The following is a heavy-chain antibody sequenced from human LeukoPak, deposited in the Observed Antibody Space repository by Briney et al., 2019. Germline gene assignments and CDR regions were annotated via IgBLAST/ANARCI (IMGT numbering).Heavy chain of an antibody. Sequence: LRLSCAASGFTFSSYSMNWVRQPPGKGLEWIGYIYQSGSTSYNPSLQRRVTISIDRSKNQFSLKLSSVTAADTAVYYCARDSYYDNSGEGAFDIWGQGTMVTVSA. D-gene: IGHD3-22*01. J-gene: IGHJ3*02. CDR3: ARDSYYDNSGEGAFDI. CDR1: GFTFSSYS. CDR2: IYQSGST. V-gene: IGHV4-30-2*01.